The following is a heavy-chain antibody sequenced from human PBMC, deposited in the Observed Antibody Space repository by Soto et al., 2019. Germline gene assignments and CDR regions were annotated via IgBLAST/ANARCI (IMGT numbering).Heavy chain of an antibody. D-gene: IGHD6-6*01. CDR3: ARLSSIAAPDYYYGMDV. CDR1: GFTFSSYA. CDR2: ISYDGSNK. V-gene: IGHV3-30-3*01. J-gene: IGHJ6*02. Sequence: GGSLRLSCAASGFTFSSYAMHWVRQAPGKGLEWVAVISYDGSNKYYADSVKGRFTISRDNSKNTLYLQMNSLRAEDTAVYYCARLSSIAAPDYYYGMDVWGQGTTVTVSS.